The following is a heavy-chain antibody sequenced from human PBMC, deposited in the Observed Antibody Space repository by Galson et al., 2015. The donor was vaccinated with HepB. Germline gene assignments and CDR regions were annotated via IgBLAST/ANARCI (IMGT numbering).Heavy chain of an antibody. V-gene: IGHV3-72*01. CDR2: AGNKANGYTT. J-gene: IGHJ4*02. CDR1: GFIFSDHY. Sequence: SLRLSCAASGFIFSDHYMDWVRQAPGKGLEWVGRAGNKANGYTTEYAASVKGRFIISRDEFRNSLYLQMNSVRTEDTAVYYCAVGYCGVGGCYSGAHWGQGTLVTVSS. CDR3: AVGYCGVGGCYSGAH. D-gene: IGHD2-15*01.